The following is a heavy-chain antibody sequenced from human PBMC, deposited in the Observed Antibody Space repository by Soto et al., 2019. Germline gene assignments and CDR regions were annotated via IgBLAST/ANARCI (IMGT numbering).Heavy chain of an antibody. CDR2: IYYSGST. CDR1: GGSISSSSYY. J-gene: IGHJ6*03. V-gene: IGHV4-39*01. D-gene: IGHD3-10*01. CDR3: ASRTLYYYGSGGDYMDV. Sequence: SETLSLTCTVSGGSISSSSYYWGWIRQPPGKGLEWIGSIYYSGSTYYNPSLKSRVTISVDTSKNQFSLKLSSVTAADTAVYYCASRTLYYYGSGGDYMDVWGKGTTVTVSS.